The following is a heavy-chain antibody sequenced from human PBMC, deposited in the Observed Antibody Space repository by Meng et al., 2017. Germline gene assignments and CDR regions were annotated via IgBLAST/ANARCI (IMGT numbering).Heavy chain of an antibody. J-gene: IGHJ6*02. Sequence: GESLKISCAASGFTFSSYEMNWVRQAPGKGLEWVSYISSSGSTIYYADSVKGRFTISRDNAKNSLYLQMNSLRAEDTAVYYCAKFFRRVAGSREPPYYYGMNVWGQGTTVTVSS. V-gene: IGHV3-48*03. CDR2: ISSSGSTI. CDR1: GFTFSSYE. D-gene: IGHD6-19*01. CDR3: AKFFRRVAGSREPPYYYGMNV.